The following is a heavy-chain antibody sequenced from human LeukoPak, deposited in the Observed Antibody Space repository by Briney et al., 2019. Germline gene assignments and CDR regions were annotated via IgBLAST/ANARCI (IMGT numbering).Heavy chain of an antibody. CDR2: NSAYNGNT. Sequence: GAAVKVSCKASGYTFTSNGISLGRQAPGQGLEWMGWNSAYNGNTNYAQKLQGRVTMTTDTSTSTAYMELRSLRSDDTAVYYCARNVGGTRGAPFDYWGQGTLVTASS. CDR3: ARNVGGTRGAPFDY. V-gene: IGHV1-18*04. J-gene: IGHJ4*02. D-gene: IGHD1-26*01. CDR1: GYTFTSNG.